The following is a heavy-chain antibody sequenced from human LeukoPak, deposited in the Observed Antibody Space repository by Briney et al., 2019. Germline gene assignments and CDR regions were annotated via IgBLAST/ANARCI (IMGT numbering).Heavy chain of an antibody. Sequence: PGGSLRLSCSASGFTFITYAMKWVRQAPGKGLEYISAISSTSAATYYADSVRGRFSISRDNSKNTLFLQMSSLKPEDTAIYYCVKRPGRGEDYWGQGTLVTVSS. D-gene: IGHD7-27*01. CDR2: ISSTSAAT. V-gene: IGHV3-64D*06. J-gene: IGHJ4*02. CDR3: VKRPGRGEDY. CDR1: GFTFITYA.